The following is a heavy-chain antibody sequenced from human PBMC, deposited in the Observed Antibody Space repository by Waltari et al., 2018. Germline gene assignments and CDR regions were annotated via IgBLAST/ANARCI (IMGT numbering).Heavy chain of an antibody. CDR3: ARRISSGWTSNWLDP. CDR2: ISAANST. Sequence: EERLLESGGGLVQPGGSLRLSCAASGFHFRSYAMSWVRQAPGKGLEWVSSISAANSTYYADSVKDRFSISRDNSKNTVYLQMNSLTADDTAIYYCARRISSGWTSNWLDPWGQGTLVSVSS. V-gene: IGHV3-23*01. CDR1: GFHFRSYA. J-gene: IGHJ5*02. D-gene: IGHD6-19*01.